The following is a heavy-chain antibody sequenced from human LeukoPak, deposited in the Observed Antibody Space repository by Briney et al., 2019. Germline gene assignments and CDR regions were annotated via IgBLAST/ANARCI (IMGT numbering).Heavy chain of an antibody. CDR1: GDRFTSYW. D-gene: IGHD3-9*01. V-gene: IGHV5-51*01. Sequence: GESLKISCQGSGDRFTSYWIGWVRQMPGKGLEWMGIIYPGDSDTRYSPSFQGQVTISADKSISTAYLQWSSLQASDTAMYYCARHGLVTGPGDYWGQGTLVTVSS. CDR3: ARHGLVTGPGDY. J-gene: IGHJ4*02. CDR2: IYPGDSDT.